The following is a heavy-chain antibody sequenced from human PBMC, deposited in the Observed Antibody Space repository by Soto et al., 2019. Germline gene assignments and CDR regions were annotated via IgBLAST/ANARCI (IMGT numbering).Heavy chain of an antibody. CDR1: GFDFSNYI. V-gene: IGHV3-48*02. CDR3: ARLGAY. CDR2: ISGSSTTI. J-gene: IGHJ4*02. Sequence: EVQLVESGGGLVHPGGSLRLSCAASGFDFSNYIMNWVRQAPGKGLEWISYISGSSTTILYADSVKGRFTVSRDNAKNSVYLQMNSLRDEDTAVYYCARLGAYCGQGTLVTVSS.